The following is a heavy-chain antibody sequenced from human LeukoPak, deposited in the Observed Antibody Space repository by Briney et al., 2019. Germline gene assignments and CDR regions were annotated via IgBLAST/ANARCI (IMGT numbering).Heavy chain of an antibody. Sequence: HPGGSLRLSCAASGFTVSSNYMSWVRQAPGKGLEWVSAISGSGGSTYYADSVKGRFTISRDNSKNTLYLQMNSLRAEDTAVYYCAKESSSFYGAYSYYYGMDVWGQGTTVTVSS. CDR3: AKESSSFYGAYSYYYGMDV. V-gene: IGHV3-23*01. D-gene: IGHD4-17*01. CDR2: ISGSGGST. J-gene: IGHJ6*02. CDR1: GFTVSSNY.